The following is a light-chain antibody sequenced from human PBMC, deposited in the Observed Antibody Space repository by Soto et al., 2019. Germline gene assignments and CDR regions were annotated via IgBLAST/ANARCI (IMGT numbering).Light chain of an antibody. CDR3: FSVTTTSTNV. V-gene: IGLV2-14*01. CDR2: EVN. J-gene: IGLJ1*01. Sequence: QSVLTQPASLSGPPGQSITISCTGTSSDIGAYDYVSWFQQHPGKAPKLMISEVNNRPSGVSNRFSGSKSGNTAYLTISGLQVEDEAEYFCFSVTTTSTNVFGTGTKVTLL. CDR1: SSDIGAYDY.